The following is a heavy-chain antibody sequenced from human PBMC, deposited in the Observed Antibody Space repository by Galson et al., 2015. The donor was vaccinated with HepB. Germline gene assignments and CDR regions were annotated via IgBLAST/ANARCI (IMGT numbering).Heavy chain of an antibody. CDR2: IGITSDT. Sequence: SLRLSCAASGFTFSTSDFHWVRQAAGKDLEWVSAIGITSDTHYPDSVKGRFTISSENGRRSVYLQMNGLRAGDPAIYYWARAAPGFNASHHLDHWGQGILVTVSS. CDR1: GFTFSTSD. D-gene: IGHD2-2*01. V-gene: IGHV3-13*04. CDR3: ARAAPGFNASHHLDH. J-gene: IGHJ4*02.